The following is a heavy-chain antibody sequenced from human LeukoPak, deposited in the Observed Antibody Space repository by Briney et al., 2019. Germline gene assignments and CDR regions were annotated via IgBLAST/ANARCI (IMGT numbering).Heavy chain of an antibody. CDR2: VLYDGTTK. Sequence: GGSLRLSCAASGFTFSSYVMHWVRQAPGTGLEWVADVLYDGTTKHYADSVKGRFTISRDNSKNTLYLQMNSLRLEDTAVYSCARAGGPNWPDVNWFGPWGQGTLVTASS. D-gene: IGHD1-1*01. V-gene: IGHV3-30*03. CDR1: GFTFSSYV. CDR3: ARAGGPNWPDVNWFGP. J-gene: IGHJ5*02.